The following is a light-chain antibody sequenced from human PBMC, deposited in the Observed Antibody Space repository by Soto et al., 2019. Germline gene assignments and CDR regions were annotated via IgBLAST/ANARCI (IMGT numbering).Light chain of an antibody. V-gene: IGLV8-61*01. CDR3: VLYMGSGISV. J-gene: IGLJ3*02. CDR1: SGSVSTSYY. CDR2: GTN. Sequence: QTVVTQEPSFSVSPGGTVTLTCGLSSGSVSTSYYPSWYQQTPGQPPRTLIYGTNSRSSGVPDRFSGSILGNKAALTITGAQADDESDYYCVLYMGSGISVFGGGTKSPS.